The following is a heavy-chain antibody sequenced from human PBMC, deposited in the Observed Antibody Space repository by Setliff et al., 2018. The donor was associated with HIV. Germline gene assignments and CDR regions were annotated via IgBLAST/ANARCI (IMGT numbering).Heavy chain of an antibody. CDR1: GGSLTSFA. CDR2: SIPIYGTP. CDR3: ARNDASGSYYRLDY. D-gene: IGHD3-10*01. J-gene: IGHJ4*02. V-gene: IGHV1-69*05. Sequence: ASVKVSCKASGGSLTSFAISWVRQAPGQGLEWMGGSIPIYGTPNYAQKFQGRITISTDASTSTAYMELNSLRSEDTAVYYCARNDASGSYYRLDYWGQGTLVTVSS.